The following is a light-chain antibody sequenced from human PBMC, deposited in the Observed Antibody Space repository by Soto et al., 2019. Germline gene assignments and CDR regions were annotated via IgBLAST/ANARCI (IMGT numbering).Light chain of an antibody. CDR1: QTISSP. V-gene: IGKV1-39*01. CDR3: LQVANFPRT. CDR2: ATS. J-gene: IGKJ1*01. Sequence: DIQMTQFPSSLSASVGDRVTITCRASQTISSPLSWYQQKPGKVPELLIYATSRLQNGVPSRFSGSSSGPDFILTITSLQPEDFATYYCLQVANFPRTFGQGTTVDLK.